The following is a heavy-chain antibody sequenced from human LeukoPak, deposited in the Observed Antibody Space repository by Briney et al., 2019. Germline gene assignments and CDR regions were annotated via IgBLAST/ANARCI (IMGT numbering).Heavy chain of an antibody. Sequence: GGSLRLSCAASGFTFSSYTMTWVRQAPGKGLEWVSAITGSGGSAYYADSVKGRFIISRDNSKNTLYLQMNSLRAEDTAAYYCAKPVFYTTSSFDYWGQGTLVTVSS. CDR1: GFTFSSYT. J-gene: IGHJ4*02. CDR2: ITGSGGSA. V-gene: IGHV3-23*01. D-gene: IGHD6-6*01. CDR3: AKPVFYTTSSFDY.